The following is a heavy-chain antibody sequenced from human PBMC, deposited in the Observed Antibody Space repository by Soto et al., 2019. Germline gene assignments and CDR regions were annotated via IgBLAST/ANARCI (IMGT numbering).Heavy chain of an antibody. J-gene: IGHJ4*02. CDR3: AKSSSTSCYVCADFDY. CDR1: GFTFSSYA. Sequence: GGSLRLSCAASGFTFSSYAMSWVRQAPGKGLEWVSAISGSGGSTYYADSVKGRFTISRDNSKNTLYLQMNSLRAEDTAVYYCAKSSSTSCYVCADFDYWGQGTLVTVSS. CDR2: ISGSGGST. D-gene: IGHD2-2*01. V-gene: IGHV3-23*01.